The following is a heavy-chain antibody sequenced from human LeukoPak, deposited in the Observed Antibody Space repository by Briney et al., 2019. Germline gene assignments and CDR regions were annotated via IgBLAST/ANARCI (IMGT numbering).Heavy chain of an antibody. J-gene: IGHJ3*02. Sequence: PGGSLRLSCAASGFTFSSYAMSWVRQAPGKGLEWVSAISGSGGSTYYADSVKGRFTISRDNSKNTLYLQMNSLRAEDTAVYYCATVEAKIGEQRYSSSWHDAFDIWGQGTMVTVSS. D-gene: IGHD6-13*01. CDR2: ISGSGGST. CDR3: ATVEAKIGEQRYSSSWHDAFDI. CDR1: GFTFSSYA. V-gene: IGHV3-23*01.